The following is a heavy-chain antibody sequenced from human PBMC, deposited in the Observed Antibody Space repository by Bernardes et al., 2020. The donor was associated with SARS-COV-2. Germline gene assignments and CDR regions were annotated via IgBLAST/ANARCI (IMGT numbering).Heavy chain of an antibody. D-gene: IGHD3-22*01. Sequence: SETLSLTCAVYGGSFSGYYWSWIRQPPGKGLEWIGEINHSGSTNYNPSLKSRVTISVDTSKNQFSLKLSSVTAADTAVYYCARGRNRYYYDSSGYFHWGQGTLVTVSS. CDR2: INHSGST. CDR3: ARGRNRYYYDSSGYFH. CDR1: GGSFSGYY. V-gene: IGHV4-34*01. J-gene: IGHJ4*02.